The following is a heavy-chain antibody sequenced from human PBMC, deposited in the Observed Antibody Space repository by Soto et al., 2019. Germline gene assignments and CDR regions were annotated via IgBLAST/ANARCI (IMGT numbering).Heavy chain of an antibody. D-gene: IGHD3-10*01. V-gene: IGHV3-30*03. J-gene: IGHJ4*02. CDR2: ISYDGTNK. CDR1: GFTFSSYG. CDR3: AREGVFGLVKIVPPDY. Sequence: PGGSLRLSCAASGFTFSSYGMHWVRQAPGKGLEWVAVISYDGTNKYYADSVRGRFTISRDNSENTLYLQLDAVRPEDTAQYYCAREGVFGLVKIVPPDYWGQGAQVTVS.